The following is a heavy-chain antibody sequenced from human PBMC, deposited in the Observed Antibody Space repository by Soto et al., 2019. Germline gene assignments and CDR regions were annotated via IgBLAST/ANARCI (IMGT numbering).Heavy chain of an antibody. V-gene: IGHV4-31*03. CDR3: AREVVKGILGSYGMDV. D-gene: IGHD3-16*01. Sequence: SETLSLTCTVSGGSISSGGYYWSWIRQHPGKGLEWIGYIYYSGSTYYNPSLKSRVTISVDTSKNQFSLRLSSVTVADTAVYYCAREVVKGILGSYGMDVWGQGTTVTVSS. J-gene: IGHJ6*02. CDR1: GGSISSGGYY. CDR2: IYYSGST.